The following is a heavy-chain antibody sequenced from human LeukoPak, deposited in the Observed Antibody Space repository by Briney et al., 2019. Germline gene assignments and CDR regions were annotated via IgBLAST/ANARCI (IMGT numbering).Heavy chain of an antibody. CDR1: GFTFSSYA. D-gene: IGHD1-1*01. J-gene: IGHJ4*02. V-gene: IGHV3-30-3*01. Sequence: PGRSLRLSCAASGFTFSSYAMHWVRQAPGKGLEWVAVISYDGSNKYYADSVKGRFTISRDNSKNTLYLQMNSLRAEDTAVYYCASLERREKRRGSEGHDYWGQGTLVTVSS. CDR2: ISYDGSNK. CDR3: ASLERREKRRGSEGHDY.